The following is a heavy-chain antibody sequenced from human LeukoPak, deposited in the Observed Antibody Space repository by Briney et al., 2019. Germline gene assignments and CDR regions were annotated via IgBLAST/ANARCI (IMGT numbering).Heavy chain of an antibody. Sequence: GASVKVSCEASGYTFTGYYMHWVRQAPGQGLEWMGWINPNSGGTNYAQKFQGRVTMTRDTSISTAYMELSRLRSDDTAVYYCARGSAEYDFWSGQPFDPWGQGTLVTVSS. CDR3: ARGSAEYDFWSGQPFDP. D-gene: IGHD3-3*01. CDR2: INPNSGGT. J-gene: IGHJ5*02. CDR1: GYTFTGYY. V-gene: IGHV1-2*02.